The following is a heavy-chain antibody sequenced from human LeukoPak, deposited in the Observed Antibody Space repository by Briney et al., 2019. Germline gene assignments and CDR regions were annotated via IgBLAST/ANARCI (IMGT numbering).Heavy chain of an antibody. CDR3: AKWVVVITDDDY. CDR1: GFTVSSNY. V-gene: IGHV3-66*01. Sequence: GGSLRLSCAASGFTVSSNYMSWVRQAPGKGLEWVSVIYSGGSTYYADSVKGRFTISRDNSKNTLYLQMNSLRAEDTAVYYCAKWVVVITDDDYWGQGTLVTVSS. J-gene: IGHJ4*02. CDR2: IYSGGST. D-gene: IGHD3-22*01.